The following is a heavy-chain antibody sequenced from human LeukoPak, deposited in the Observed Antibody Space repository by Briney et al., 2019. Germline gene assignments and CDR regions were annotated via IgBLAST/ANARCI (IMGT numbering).Heavy chain of an antibody. CDR1: GGSISPYY. V-gene: IGHV4-59*08. J-gene: IGHJ4*02. D-gene: IGHD1-26*01. CDR2: IFYSGSA. Sequence: SDTLSVTCTVSGGSISPYYWSWIRQPPGKELEWIAFIFYSGSAHYNPSLTSRVTISVDTSKNQLSLKLTSVTAADTAVYYCARHSGASAHYFDYWGQGTLVTVSS. CDR3: ARHSGASAHYFDY.